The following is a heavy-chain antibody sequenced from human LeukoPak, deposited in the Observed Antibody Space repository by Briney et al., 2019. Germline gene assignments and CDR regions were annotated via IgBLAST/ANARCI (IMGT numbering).Heavy chain of an antibody. Sequence: SVKVSCKASGGTFSSYAISWVRQAPGQGLEWMGRIIPILGIANYAQKFQGRVTITADKSTSTAYMELSSLRSDDTAVYYCARGTISVVPAASCFDPWGQGTLVTVSS. CDR3: ARGTISVVPAASCFDP. CDR1: GGTFSSYA. CDR2: IIPILGIA. D-gene: IGHD2-2*01. V-gene: IGHV1-69*04. J-gene: IGHJ5*02.